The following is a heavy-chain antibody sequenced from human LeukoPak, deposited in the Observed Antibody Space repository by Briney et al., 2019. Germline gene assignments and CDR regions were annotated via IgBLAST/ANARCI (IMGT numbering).Heavy chain of an antibody. Sequence: ESGPTLVNPTQTLTLTCTFSGSSLSTSGVGVGWIRQPPGKALEWLALIYGNDDKRYSPSLKTRLTITKDTSKNQVALTMTNMDPVDTATYYCAHRLRDCSGGRCSLYYFDCWGQGTLVTVSS. CDR2: IYGNDDK. CDR1: GSSLSTSGVG. J-gene: IGHJ4*02. V-gene: IGHV2-5*01. CDR3: AHRLRDCSGGRCSLYYFDC. D-gene: IGHD2-15*01.